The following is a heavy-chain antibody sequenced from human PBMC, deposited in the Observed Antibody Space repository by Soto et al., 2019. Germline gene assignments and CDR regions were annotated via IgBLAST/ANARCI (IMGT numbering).Heavy chain of an antibody. CDR1: GYTFTSYY. D-gene: IGHD3-22*01. CDR3: TRGPIFASYDCSGQSDH. Sequence: ASVKVSCKASGYTFTSYYMHWVRQAPGQGLEWMGIINPSGGSTSYAQKFQGRVTMTRDTSTSIVYMELSSLRAEDTAVYYCTRGPIFASYDCSGQSDHWGQGTLVTVSS. V-gene: IGHV1-46*01. J-gene: IGHJ5*02. CDR2: INPSGGST.